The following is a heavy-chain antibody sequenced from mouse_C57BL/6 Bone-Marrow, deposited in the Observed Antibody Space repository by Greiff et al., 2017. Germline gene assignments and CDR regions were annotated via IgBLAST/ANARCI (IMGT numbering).Heavy chain of an antibody. CDR3: ARGVWLRDAMDY. V-gene: IGHV5-4*01. D-gene: IGHD2-2*01. CDR2: ISDGGSYT. J-gene: IGHJ4*01. CDR1: GFTFSSYA. Sequence: EVQGVESGGGLVKPGGSLKLSCAASGFTFSSYAMSWVRQTPEKRLEWVATISDGGSYTYYPDNVKGRFTISRDNAKNNLYLQRSHLKSEDTAMYYCARGVWLRDAMDYWGQGTSVTVSS.